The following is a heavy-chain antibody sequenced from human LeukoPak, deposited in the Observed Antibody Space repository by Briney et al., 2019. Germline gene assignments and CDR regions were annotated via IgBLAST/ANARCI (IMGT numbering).Heavy chain of an antibody. CDR3: ARGWSTGQIAAAGSGDAFDI. J-gene: IGHJ3*02. D-gene: IGHD6-13*01. Sequence: SETLSLTCTVSGGSISSGGYYWSWIRQHPGKGLEWIGYIYYSGSTYYNPSLKSRVTISVDTSKNQFSLKLSSVTAADTAVYYCARGWSTGQIAAAGSGDAFDIWGQGTMVTVSS. CDR1: GGSISSGGYY. V-gene: IGHV4-31*03. CDR2: IYYSGST.